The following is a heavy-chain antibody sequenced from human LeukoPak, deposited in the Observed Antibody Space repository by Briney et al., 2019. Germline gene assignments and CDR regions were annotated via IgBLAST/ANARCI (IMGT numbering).Heavy chain of an antibody. CDR3: ARAPLSGTYYTDAFDI. J-gene: IGHJ3*02. CDR1: GGSISTNNW. CDR2: IHHSGST. D-gene: IGHD1-26*01. V-gene: IGHV4-4*02. Sequence: IPSETLSLTCAVSGGSISTNNWRTWVRQPPGKGLEWIGEIHHSGSTDYNPSLKSRVTISPDKSKNQFSLTLTSVTAADTAVYFCARAPLSGTYYTDAFDIWGQGTMVTVSS.